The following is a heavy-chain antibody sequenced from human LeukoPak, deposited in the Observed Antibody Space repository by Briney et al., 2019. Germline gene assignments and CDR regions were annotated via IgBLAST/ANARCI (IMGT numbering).Heavy chain of an antibody. CDR1: GYTFNHHG. D-gene: IGHD6-19*01. CDR3: ARDPTNTSGRYAYFDY. Sequence: ASVKVSCKASGYTFNHHGISWVRQAPGQGLEGMGWISCYNGDTNYAQKFQGRVTMSTDTSTSTAYMELTGLRSDDTAVYYCARDPTNTSGRYAYFDYWGQGTLVTVSS. V-gene: IGHV1-18*01. CDR2: ISCYNGDT. J-gene: IGHJ4*02.